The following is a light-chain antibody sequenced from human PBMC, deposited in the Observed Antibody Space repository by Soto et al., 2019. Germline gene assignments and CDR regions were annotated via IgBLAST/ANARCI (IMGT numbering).Light chain of an antibody. CDR1: QSVLYSSNNKNY. Sequence: DIVMTQSPDSLAVSLGERATINCKSSQSVLYSSNNKNYLAWYQQKPGQPPKLLIYWASTRESGVPDRFSGSGSGTDFTLTISSLQAEDVAVYYCQQYYSTPPTFGGATKVDIK. V-gene: IGKV4-1*01. CDR2: WAS. J-gene: IGKJ4*01. CDR3: QQYYSTPPT.